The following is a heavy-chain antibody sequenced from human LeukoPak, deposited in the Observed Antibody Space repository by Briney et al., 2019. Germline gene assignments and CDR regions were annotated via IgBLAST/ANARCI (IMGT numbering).Heavy chain of an antibody. J-gene: IGHJ4*02. CDR1: GYTFTDYY. V-gene: IGHV1-2*02. CDR2: INPNDGDT. CDR3: AREGDYYDSSGMGYYFDY. D-gene: IGHD3-22*01. Sequence: ASVKVSCKASGYTFTDYYMHWVRQAPGQGFEWMGWINPNDGDTNYAQKFQGRVTMTRDTSISTAHMEVSRLRSDDTAVYYCAREGDYYDSSGMGYYFDYWGQGTLVTVSS.